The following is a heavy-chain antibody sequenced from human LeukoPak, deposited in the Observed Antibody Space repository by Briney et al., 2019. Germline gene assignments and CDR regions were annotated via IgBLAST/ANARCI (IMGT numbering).Heavy chain of an antibody. CDR1: GFTFSSYS. Sequence: GGSLRLSCAASGFTFSSYSMNWVRQAPGKGLEWVSSISSSSSYIYYADSVKGRFTISRDNAKNSLYLQMNSLRAEDTAVYYCASAIWELLGPDYWGQGTLVTVSS. CDR3: ASAIWELLGPDY. J-gene: IGHJ4*02. V-gene: IGHV3-21*01. CDR2: ISSSSSYI. D-gene: IGHD1-26*01.